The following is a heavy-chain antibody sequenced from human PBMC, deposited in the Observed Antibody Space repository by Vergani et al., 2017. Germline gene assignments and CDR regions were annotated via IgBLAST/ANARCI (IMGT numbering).Heavy chain of an antibody. D-gene: IGHD2-8*02. J-gene: IGHJ5*01. CDR1: GFSFNTCW. Sequence: DVQLVESGGGSVQSGGSLRLSCVASGFSFNTCWMHWVRQVPGKGLMWVARIDEYGNRATYGDFETGRFTISRDNAKNTVFLQMNNLRADDAGVYYCVRTEYCTGIACNTRFDSWGQGALVTVSS. V-gene: IGHV3-74*03. CDR3: VRTEYCTGIACNTRFDS. CDR2: IDEYGNRA.